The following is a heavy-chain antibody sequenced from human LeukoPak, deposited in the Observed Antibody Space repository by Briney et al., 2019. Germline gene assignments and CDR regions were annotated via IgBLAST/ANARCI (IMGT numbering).Heavy chain of an antibody. CDR1: GFTFSSYS. J-gene: IGHJ4*02. D-gene: IGHD1-7*01. CDR3: ARDRGGNWNYVYFDY. CDR2: ISSSSSYI. V-gene: IGHV3-21*01. Sequence: PGGSLRLSCAASGFTFSSYSMNWVRQAPGKGLEWVSSISSSSSYIYYADSVKGRFTISRDNAKNSLYLQMNSLRAEDTAVYYCARDRGGNWNYVYFDYWGQGTLVTVSS.